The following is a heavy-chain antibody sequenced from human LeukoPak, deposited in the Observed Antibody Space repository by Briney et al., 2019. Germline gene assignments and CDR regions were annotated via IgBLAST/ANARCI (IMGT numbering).Heavy chain of an antibody. CDR2: IYHSGST. CDR3: ARMEYYDSSGYLMGFDY. CDR1: GYSISSGYY. J-gene: IGHJ4*02. Sequence: SETLSLTCTVSGYSISSGYYWGWIRQPPGKGLEWIGSIYHSGSTYYNPSLKSRVTISVDTSKNQFSLKLSSVTAADTAVYYCARMEYYDSSGYLMGFDYWGQGTLVTVSS. D-gene: IGHD3-22*01. V-gene: IGHV4-38-2*02.